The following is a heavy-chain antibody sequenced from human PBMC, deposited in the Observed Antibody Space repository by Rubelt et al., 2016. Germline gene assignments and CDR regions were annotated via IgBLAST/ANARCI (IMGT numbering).Heavy chain of an antibody. V-gene: IGHV4-61*05. D-gene: IGHD1-26*01. CDR2: IYSSGST. Sequence: QLQLQESGPGLVKPSEALSLTCTVSGGSISSSSYYWGWIRQPPGKGLEWIGYIYSSGSTNYNPSLKSRVTISVDPSKNQFSLKLSSVTAADTAVYYCARVGGLGGHGIDYWGQGTLVTVSS. CDR1: GGSISSSSYY. J-gene: IGHJ4*02. CDR3: ARVGGLGGHGIDY.